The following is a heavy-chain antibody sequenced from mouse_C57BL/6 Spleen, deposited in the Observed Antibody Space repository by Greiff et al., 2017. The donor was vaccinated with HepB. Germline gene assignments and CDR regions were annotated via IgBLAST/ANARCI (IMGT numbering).Heavy chain of an antibody. CDR3: ARVLYGNYYAMDY. CDR2: IYPGDGDT. D-gene: IGHD2-1*01. V-gene: IGHV1-82*01. CDR1: GYAFSSSW. J-gene: IGHJ4*01. Sequence: VQLQESGPELVKPGASVKISCKASGYAFSSSWMNWVKQRPGKGLEWIGRIYPGDGDTNYNGKFKGKATLTADKSSSTAYMQLSSLTSEDSAVYFCARVLYGNYYAMDYWGQGTSVTVSS.